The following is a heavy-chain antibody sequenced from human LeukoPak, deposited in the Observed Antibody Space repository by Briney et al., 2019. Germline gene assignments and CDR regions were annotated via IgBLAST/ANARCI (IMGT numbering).Heavy chain of an antibody. D-gene: IGHD3-22*01. Sequence: GGSLRLSCAASGFTFSSYEMNWVRQAPGKGLEGVSYISSSCSTIYYADSVNGRFTISRDNAKNSLYLQMNSLRAEDTAVYYCASGENYDSSGYSNWFDPWGQGTLVTVSS. V-gene: IGHV3-48*03. CDR3: ASGENYDSSGYSNWFDP. CDR2: ISSSCSTI. J-gene: IGHJ5*02. CDR1: GFTFSSYE.